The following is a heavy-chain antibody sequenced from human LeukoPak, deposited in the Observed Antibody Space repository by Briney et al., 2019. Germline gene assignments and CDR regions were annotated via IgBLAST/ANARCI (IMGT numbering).Heavy chain of an antibody. D-gene: IGHD3-9*01. CDR2: VYYSGSA. CDR3: ARQTYYDILTGYYKGEIDY. CDR1: NGSISSGGFY. Sequence: SETLSLTCTVSNGSISSGGFYWGRIRLPPGKGLEWIGSVYYSGSASYNPSLKSRVTISVDTSKSQFSLKLTSVTAADTAMYYCARQTYYDILTGYYKGEIDYWGQGTLVTVSS. V-gene: IGHV4-39*01. J-gene: IGHJ4*02.